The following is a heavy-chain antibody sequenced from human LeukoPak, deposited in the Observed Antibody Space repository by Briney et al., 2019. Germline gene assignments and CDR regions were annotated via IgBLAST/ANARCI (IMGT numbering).Heavy chain of an antibody. D-gene: IGHD5-18*01. Sequence: GGSLRLSCAASGFTFSSYAMSWVRQAPGKGLEWVSAISGSGGSTYYADSVKGRFTISRDNSKNTLYLQMNSLRAEDTAVYYCAKIGEGYSYGLRSFDYWGQGTLVTVSS. CDR3: AKIGEGYSYGLRSFDY. CDR2: ISGSGGST. V-gene: IGHV3-23*01. J-gene: IGHJ4*02. CDR1: GFTFSSYA.